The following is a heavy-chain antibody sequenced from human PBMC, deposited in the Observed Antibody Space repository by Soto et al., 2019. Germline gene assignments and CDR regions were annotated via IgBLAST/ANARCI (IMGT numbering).Heavy chain of an antibody. J-gene: IGHJ3*02. CDR2: IYHSGST. D-gene: IGHD6-13*01. V-gene: IGHV4-4*02. Sequence: PSETLSLTCTVSGGSISSSNWWSWVRQPPGKGLEWIGEIYHSGSTNYNPSLKSRVTISVDKSKNQFSLKLSSVTAADTAVYYCARGIAAAAYDAFDIWGQGTMVTVSS. CDR3: ARGIAAAAYDAFDI. CDR1: GGSISSSNW.